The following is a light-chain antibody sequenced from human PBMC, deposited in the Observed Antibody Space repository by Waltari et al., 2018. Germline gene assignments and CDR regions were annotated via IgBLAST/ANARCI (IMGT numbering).Light chain of an antibody. J-gene: IGLJ3*02. Sequence: QTALTQSASVSGSPGQSITISCTGTSSDLAVFNYVSWYQQHPGKAPQLMIYDVSKRPSGVSNRFSGSKSGNTASLTISGLQAGDEADYYCSSYTSTWVFGGGTKLTVL. CDR3: SSYTSTWV. CDR2: DVS. CDR1: SSDLAVFNY. V-gene: IGLV2-14*01.